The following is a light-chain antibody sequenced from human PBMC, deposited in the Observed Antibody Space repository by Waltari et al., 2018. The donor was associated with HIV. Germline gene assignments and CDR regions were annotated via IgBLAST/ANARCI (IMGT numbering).Light chain of an antibody. CDR3: QQYNNWPPLT. Sequence: EIVMTQSPATLSVSPGERVTLSCRASQSVNDDLAWYQQKPGQAPSLLIYDASTRATGVPARFSGSWSGTEFTLTISSLQSEDFAVYYCQQYNNWPPLTFGGGTRVEIK. J-gene: IGKJ4*01. CDR2: DAS. CDR1: QSVNDD. V-gene: IGKV3-15*01.